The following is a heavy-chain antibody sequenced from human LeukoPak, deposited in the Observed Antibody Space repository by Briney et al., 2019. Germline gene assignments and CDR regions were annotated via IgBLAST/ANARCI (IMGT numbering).Heavy chain of an antibody. CDR3: ARANYGAVDYFDY. J-gene: IGHJ4*02. CDR1: GFTVNSNY. V-gene: IGHV3-66*02. Sequence: PGGSLRLSCAASGFTVNSNYMSWVRQAPGKGLEWVSVIYSGGSTYYADSVKGRFTISRDNSKNTLYLQMNSLRAEDTAVYYCARANYGAVDYFDYWAREPWSPSPQ. D-gene: IGHD4-17*01. CDR2: IYSGGST.